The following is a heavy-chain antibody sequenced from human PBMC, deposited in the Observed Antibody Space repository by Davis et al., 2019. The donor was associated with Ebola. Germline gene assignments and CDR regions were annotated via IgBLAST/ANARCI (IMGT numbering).Heavy chain of an antibody. D-gene: IGHD1-1*01. Sequence: MPGGSLRLSCTVSGGSISSYYWSWIRQPPGKGLEWIGYIYYSESTNYNPSLKSRVTISVDTSKNQFSLKLSSVTAADTAVYYCARAQFPTTSDHWGQGNLVTVSS. CDR2: IYYSEST. J-gene: IGHJ4*02. CDR3: ARAQFPTTSDH. V-gene: IGHV4-59*08. CDR1: GGSISSYY.